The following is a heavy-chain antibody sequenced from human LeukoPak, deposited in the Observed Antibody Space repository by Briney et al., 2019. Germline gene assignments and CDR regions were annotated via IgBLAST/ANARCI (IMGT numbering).Heavy chain of an antibody. J-gene: IGHJ4*02. Sequence: GGSLRLSCAASGFTFSSYAMTWVRQAPGKGLEWISAIVGSGGDPYYADSVKGRFTIYRDNSKNTLYLQTNSLRAEDPAVYYCVKNYRSLDSWGQGVLVTVTS. D-gene: IGHD5-24*01. CDR2: IVGSGGDP. CDR3: VKNYRSLDS. CDR1: GFTFSSYA. V-gene: IGHV3-23*01.